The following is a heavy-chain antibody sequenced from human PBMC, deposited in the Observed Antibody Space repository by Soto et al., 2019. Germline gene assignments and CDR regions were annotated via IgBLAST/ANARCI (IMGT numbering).Heavy chain of an antibody. V-gene: IGHV4-30-4*01. Sequence: SETLSLTCTLSGCYIGIGDYYWIGIRQPPGNGLEWIGNIYYSGSTYYNPSLKSRVTISVDTSKNQFSLKLSSVTAADTAVYYCARGSRSMVRGVIYYYYGMDVWGQGTTVTVS. CDR3: ARGSRSMVRGVIYYYYGMDV. CDR1: GCYIGIGDYY. CDR2: IYYSGST. J-gene: IGHJ6*02. D-gene: IGHD3-10*01.